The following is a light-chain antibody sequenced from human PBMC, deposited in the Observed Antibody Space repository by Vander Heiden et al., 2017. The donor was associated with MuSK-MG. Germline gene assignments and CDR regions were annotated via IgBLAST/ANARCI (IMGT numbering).Light chain of an antibody. J-gene: IGLJ2*01. V-gene: IGLV1-40*01. CDR3: QSYDGILKDLV. Sequence: QTAMTQPPVVSGASGQTVTISCTGSSSNSGAGYDGHGYQQLPGTAPKLLIYGDTNRPSGVPDRFSGSKSATSASLAIAGLEPGDEDDYYCQSYDGILKDLVFGGGTKLTVL. CDR2: GDT. CDR1: SSNSGAGYD.